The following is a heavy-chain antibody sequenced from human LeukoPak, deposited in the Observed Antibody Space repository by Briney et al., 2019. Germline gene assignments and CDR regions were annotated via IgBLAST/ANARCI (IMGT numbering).Heavy chain of an antibody. J-gene: IGHJ4*02. V-gene: IGHV3-30*02. CDR1: GFTFSSYG. CDR2: IRYDGSNK. Sequence: GGSLRLSCAASGFTFSSYGTHWVRQAPGKGLEWVAFIRYDGSNKYYADSVKGRFTISRDNSKDTLYLQMNSLRAEDTAVYYCAKDRIQLWLVPFDYWGQGTLVTVSS. CDR3: AKDRIQLWLVPFDY. D-gene: IGHD5-18*01.